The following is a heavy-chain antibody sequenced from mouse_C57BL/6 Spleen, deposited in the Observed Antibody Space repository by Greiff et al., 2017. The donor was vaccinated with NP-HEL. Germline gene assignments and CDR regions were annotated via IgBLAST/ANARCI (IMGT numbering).Heavy chain of an antibody. Sequence: QVQLQQPGAELVKPGASVKVSCKASGYTFTSYWMHWVKQRPGQGLEWIGRIHPSDSDTNYNQKFKGKATLTVDKSSSTAYMQLSSLTSEDSAVYYCAPLIYDGYYAYFDYWGQGTTLTVSS. CDR3: APLIYDGYYAYFDY. V-gene: IGHV1-74*01. D-gene: IGHD2-3*01. CDR1: GYTFTSYW. CDR2: IHPSDSDT. J-gene: IGHJ2*01.